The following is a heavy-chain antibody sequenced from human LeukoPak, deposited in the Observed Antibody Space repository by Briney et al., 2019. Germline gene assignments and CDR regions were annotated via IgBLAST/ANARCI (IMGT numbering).Heavy chain of an antibody. CDR3: AGGRGDYDSDNWFDS. D-gene: IGHD4-17*01. J-gene: IGHJ5*01. CDR1: GGSIGSYF. CDR2: IYYGGGT. Sequence: PSETLSLTCTVSGGSIGSYFWSWIRQPPGKGLEWIGYIYYGGGTNYNPSFESRITISVDTSKNRISLNLTSVTASDTAIYYCAGGRGDYDSDNWFDSWGQGTLVTVSS. V-gene: IGHV4-59*01.